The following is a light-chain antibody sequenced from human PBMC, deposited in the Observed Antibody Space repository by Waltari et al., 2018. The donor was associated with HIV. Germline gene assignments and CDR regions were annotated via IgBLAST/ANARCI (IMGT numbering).Light chain of an antibody. CDR2: RKN. CDR1: SSTIGNNY. V-gene: IGLV1-47*01. CDR3: AAWDDSRSGPI. Sequence: QSVLTPPPSAFGTPGQRVTLSCSGSSSTIGNNYVYWYRQLPGTAPKVLMYRKNQRPSGVADRFSGSKSGTSASLASSGLRSEDEADYYCAAWDDSRSGPICGGGTKLTVL. J-gene: IGLJ2*01.